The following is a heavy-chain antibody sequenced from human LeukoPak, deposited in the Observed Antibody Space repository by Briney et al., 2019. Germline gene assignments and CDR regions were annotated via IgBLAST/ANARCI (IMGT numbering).Heavy chain of an antibody. CDR3: ARPYYYDGYFDY. V-gene: IGHV1-69*04. D-gene: IGHD3-22*01. CDR1: GGTFSSYA. CDR2: IIPILGIA. J-gene: IGHJ4*02. Sequence: SVKVSCKASGGTFSSYAISWVRQAPGQGLEWMGRIIPILGIANYAQKFQGRVTITANKSTSTAYMELRSLRSDDTAVYYCARPYYYDGYFDYWGQGTLVTVSS.